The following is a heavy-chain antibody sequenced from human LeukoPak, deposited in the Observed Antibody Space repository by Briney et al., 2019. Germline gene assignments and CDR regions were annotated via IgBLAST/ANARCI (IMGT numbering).Heavy chain of an antibody. CDR1: GFTFSSYS. J-gene: IGHJ4*02. CDR3: AKDYYDSSGDSGYFDY. Sequence: GGSLRLSCAASGFTFSSYSMNWVRQAPGKGLKWVSSISSSSSYIYYADSVKGRFTISRDNAKNSLYLQMNSLRAEDTAVYYCAKDYYDSSGDSGYFDYWGQGTLVTVSS. V-gene: IGHV3-21*01. D-gene: IGHD3-22*01. CDR2: ISSSSSYI.